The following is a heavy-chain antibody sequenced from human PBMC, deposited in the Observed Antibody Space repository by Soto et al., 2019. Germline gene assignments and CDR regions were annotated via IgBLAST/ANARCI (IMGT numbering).Heavy chain of an antibody. CDR3: ARAILTGAAAAPGGIDY. CDR2: IIPIFGTA. J-gene: IGHJ4*02. D-gene: IGHD6-13*01. Sequence: ASVKVSCKASGGTFSSYAISWVRQAPGQGLEWMGGIIPIFGTANYAQKFQGRVTITADESTSTAYMELSSLRSEDTAVYYCARAILTGAAAAPGGIDYWGQGTLVTVSS. V-gene: IGHV1-69*13. CDR1: GGTFSSYA.